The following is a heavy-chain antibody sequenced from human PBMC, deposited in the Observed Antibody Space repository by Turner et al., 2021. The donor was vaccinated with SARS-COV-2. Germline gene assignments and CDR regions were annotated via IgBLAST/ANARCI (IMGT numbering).Heavy chain of an antibody. Sequence: EVQLVESGGGLVQPGESLRLSWQASGFAFSNYWMTWVRQAPGKGLEWVANIKQDGGEKYYVDSVQGRFTISRDNAENSLYLQMNSLRVEDTAMYYCVSKGQVAVAGFDSWGQGTLVTVSS. CDR2: IKQDGGEK. CDR3: VSKGQVAVAGFDS. D-gene: IGHD6-19*01. J-gene: IGHJ4*02. CDR1: GFAFSNYW. V-gene: IGHV3-7*01.